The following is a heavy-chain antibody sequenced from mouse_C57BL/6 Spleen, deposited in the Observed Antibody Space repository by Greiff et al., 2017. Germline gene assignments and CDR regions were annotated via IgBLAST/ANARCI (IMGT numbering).Heavy chain of an antibody. V-gene: IGHV1-81*01. CDR1: GYTFTSYG. CDR2: IYPRSGNT. J-gene: IGHJ2*01. Sequence: QVQLTQPGAELVRPGASVKLSCKASGYTFTSYGISWVKQRTGQGLEWIGEIYPRSGNTYYNEKFKGKATLTADKSSSTAYMKLRILTSEDSAVYYCAEDGGDFDFWGPGTTLTVSS. D-gene: IGHD1-1*02. CDR3: AEDGGDFDF.